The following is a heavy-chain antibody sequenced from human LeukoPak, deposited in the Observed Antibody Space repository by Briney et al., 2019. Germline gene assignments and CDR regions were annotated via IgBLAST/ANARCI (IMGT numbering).Heavy chain of an antibody. CDR1: GGSFSGYY. D-gene: IGHD1-1*01. J-gene: IGHJ4*02. Sequence: KPSETLSLTCAVYGGSFSGYYWSWIRQPPGKGLEWIGEINHSGSTNYNPSLKSRVTISVDTSKNQFSLKLSSVTAADTAVYYCARAAVLQRGIDYWGQGTLVTVFS. CDR2: INHSGST. CDR3: ARAAVLQRGIDY. V-gene: IGHV4-34*01.